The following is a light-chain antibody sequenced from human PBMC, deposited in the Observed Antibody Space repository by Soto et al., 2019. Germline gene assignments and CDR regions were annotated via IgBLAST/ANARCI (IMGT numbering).Light chain of an antibody. CDR3: QQSNNWPYT. CDR1: HSVSSK. J-gene: IGKJ2*01. Sequence: EIVMTQSPATLSVSVGERATLSCRASHSVSSKLAWYQQKPGQAPRLLIYGASTRATDIPARFSGSGSGTEFTLTISSLQSEDFAVYYCQQSNNWPYTFGQGTKLEIK. V-gene: IGKV3-15*01. CDR2: GAS.